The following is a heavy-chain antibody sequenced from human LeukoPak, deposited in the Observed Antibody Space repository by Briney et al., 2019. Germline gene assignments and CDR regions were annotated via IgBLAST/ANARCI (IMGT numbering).Heavy chain of an antibody. D-gene: IGHD5-12*01. CDR3: ARGQVRGYSGYDSLRRHNWFDP. Sequence: SETLSLTCAIYGGSFSGYYWSWIRQPPGKGLEWIGEIIHSGSTNYNPSLKSRVTISVDTSRNQSSLKLTSVTAADTAVYYCARGQVRGYSGYDSLRRHNWFDPWGQGTLVTVSS. V-gene: IGHV4-34*01. CDR2: IIHSGST. J-gene: IGHJ5*02. CDR1: GGSFSGYY.